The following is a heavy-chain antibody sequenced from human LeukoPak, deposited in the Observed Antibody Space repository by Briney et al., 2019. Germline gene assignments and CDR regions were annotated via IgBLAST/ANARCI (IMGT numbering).Heavy chain of an antibody. CDR2: INHSGST. D-gene: IGHD6-13*01. V-gene: IGHV4-34*01. Sequence: PSETLSLTCAVYGGSFSGYYWSWIRQPPGKGLEWIGEINHSGSTNYNPSLKSRVTISVDTSKNQSSLKLSSVTAADTAVYYCARDGIAAAGTKLGYWGQGTLVTVSS. CDR1: GGSFSGYY. CDR3: ARDGIAAAGTKLGY. J-gene: IGHJ4*02.